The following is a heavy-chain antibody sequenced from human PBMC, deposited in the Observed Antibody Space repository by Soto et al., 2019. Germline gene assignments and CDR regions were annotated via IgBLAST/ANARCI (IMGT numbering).Heavy chain of an antibody. J-gene: IGHJ4*02. CDR1: GYTFTSYY. D-gene: IGHD3-22*01. V-gene: IGHV1-46*01. Sequence: GASVKFSCKASGYTFTSYYMHWVRQAPGQGLEWMGIINPSGGSTSYAQKFQGRVTMTRDTSTSTVYMELSSLRSEDTALYYCARDILNYYDSSGYFDYWGQGTLVTV. CDR2: INPSGGST. CDR3: ARDILNYYDSSGYFDY.